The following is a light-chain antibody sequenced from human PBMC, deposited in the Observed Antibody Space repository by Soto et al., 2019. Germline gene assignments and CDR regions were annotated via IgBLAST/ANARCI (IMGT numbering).Light chain of an antibody. V-gene: IGLV2-14*01. J-gene: IGLJ3*02. CDR2: DVS. CDR1: SIGIGDYNY. Sequence: QSALTQPASVSGSPGQSITISCTGTSIGIGDYNYVSWYQQYPGKVPKLVIYDVSHRPSGVSNRFSGSKSGNTASLTISGLQAEDEADYYCSSSTTTTSLVVFGGGTQLTVL. CDR3: SSSTTTTSLVV.